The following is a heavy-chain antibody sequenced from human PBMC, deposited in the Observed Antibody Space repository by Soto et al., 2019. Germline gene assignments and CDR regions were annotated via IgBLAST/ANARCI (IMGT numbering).Heavy chain of an antibody. J-gene: IGHJ5*02. CDR1: GHIFSNYW. V-gene: IGHV5-51*01. CDR2: IYPGDSDT. Sequence: PGESLKISCKGSGHIFSNYWIGWVRQMPGKGLEWMGIIYPGDSDTRYSPSFQGQVTITVDKSINTAYLQWSRLKASDTAIYYCARLEWLSLAAWFDPWGQGTLVTVSS. D-gene: IGHD3-3*01. CDR3: ARLEWLSLAAWFDP.